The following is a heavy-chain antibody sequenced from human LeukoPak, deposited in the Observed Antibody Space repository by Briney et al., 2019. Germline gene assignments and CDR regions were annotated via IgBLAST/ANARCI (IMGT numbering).Heavy chain of an antibody. CDR2: IYYSGST. D-gene: IGHD3-16*01. V-gene: IGHV4-59*01. Sequence: SETLSLTCTVSGGSISSYYWSWIRQPPGKGLEWIGYIYYSGSTNYNPSLKSRVTISMDTSKNQFSLKLSSVSAADTALYYCAKSRGSAGGFDPRGQGTLVTVSS. CDR3: AKSRGSAGGFDP. CDR1: GGSISSYY. J-gene: IGHJ5*02.